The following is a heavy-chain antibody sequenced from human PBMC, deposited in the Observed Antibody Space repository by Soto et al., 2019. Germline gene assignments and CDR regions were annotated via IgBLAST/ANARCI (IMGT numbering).Heavy chain of an antibody. J-gene: IGHJ5*02. V-gene: IGHV1-69*12. CDR1: GGTFSSYA. CDR2: IIPIFGTA. Sequence: QVQLVQSGAEVKKPGSSVKVSCKASGGTFSSYAISWVRQAPGQGLEWMGGIIPIFGTANYAQKFQGRGTITADESTSTAYMELSSLRSEDTAVYYCARDPSPCGGDCYPNWFDPWVQGTLVTVSS. CDR3: ARDPSPCGGDCYPNWFDP. D-gene: IGHD2-21*02.